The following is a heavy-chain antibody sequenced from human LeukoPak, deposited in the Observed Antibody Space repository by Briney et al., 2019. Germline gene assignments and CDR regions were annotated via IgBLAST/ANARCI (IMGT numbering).Heavy chain of an antibody. Sequence: SVKVSCKASGGTFSSYAISWVRQAPGQGLEWMGRIIPILGIANYAQKFQGRVTITADKSTSTAYMELSSLRSEDTAVYYCARERVATIGGYFDYWGQGTLVTVSS. J-gene: IGHJ4*02. CDR1: GGTFSSYA. V-gene: IGHV1-69*04. CDR2: IIPILGIA. D-gene: IGHD5-12*01. CDR3: ARERVATIGGYFDY.